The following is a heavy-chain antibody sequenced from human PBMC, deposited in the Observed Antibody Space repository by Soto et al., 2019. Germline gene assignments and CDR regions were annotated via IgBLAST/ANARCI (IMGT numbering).Heavy chain of an antibody. CDR1: GFTLSNYW. Sequence: EVQLAESGGGLVQPGGSLRLSCAASGFTLSNYWVTWVRQAPGKGLEWVADINQDGTWRNYVDSLKGRFTLSKDNAKNSLTLQMNSLRSEDTAVYYCTRNEGWYKLDSWGQGTLVTVSS. CDR2: INQDGTWR. V-gene: IGHV3-7*01. D-gene: IGHD6-19*01. CDR3: TRNEGWYKLDS. J-gene: IGHJ5*01.